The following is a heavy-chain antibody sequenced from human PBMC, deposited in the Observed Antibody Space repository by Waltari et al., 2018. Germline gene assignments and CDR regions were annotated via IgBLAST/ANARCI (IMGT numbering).Heavy chain of an antibody. D-gene: IGHD3-22*01. CDR3: ARVDYYDSSGKTKDY. CDR1: GGSFSGSY. CDR2: INHSGST. J-gene: IGHJ4*02. V-gene: IGHV4-34*01. Sequence: QVQLQQWGAGLLKPSETLSLTCAVYGGSFSGSYWSWIRQPPGKGLELIGEINHSGSTNYNPSLKSRVTISVDTSKNQFSLKLSSVTAADTAVYYCARVDYYDSSGKTKDYWGQGTLVTVSS.